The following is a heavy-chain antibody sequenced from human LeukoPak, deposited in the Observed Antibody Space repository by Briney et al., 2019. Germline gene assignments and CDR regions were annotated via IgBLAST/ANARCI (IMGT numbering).Heavy chain of an antibody. Sequence: SETLSLTCTVSGDSISSFYWSWIRQPAGKGLEWIGRIYSSGSTNYNPSLESRVTMSVDTSKNQLSLKLSSVTAADTAVYYCARDVVAAADTWDYWGQGTLVTVSS. CDR1: GDSISSFY. V-gene: IGHV4-4*07. CDR3: ARDVVAAADTWDY. CDR2: IYSSGST. J-gene: IGHJ4*02. D-gene: IGHD6-13*01.